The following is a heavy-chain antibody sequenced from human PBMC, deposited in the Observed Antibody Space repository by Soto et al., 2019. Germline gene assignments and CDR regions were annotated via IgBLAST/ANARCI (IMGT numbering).Heavy chain of an antibody. CDR3: ARDGVWGSERAFDI. CDR1: GFTFSSYS. V-gene: IGHV3-21*01. Sequence: GGSLRLSCAASGFTFSSYSMNWVRQAPGKGLEWVSSISSSSSYIYYADSVKGRFTISRDNAKNSLYLQMNSLRAEDTAVYYCARDGVWGSERAFDIWGQGTMVTVSS. D-gene: IGHD7-27*01. J-gene: IGHJ3*02. CDR2: ISSSSSYI.